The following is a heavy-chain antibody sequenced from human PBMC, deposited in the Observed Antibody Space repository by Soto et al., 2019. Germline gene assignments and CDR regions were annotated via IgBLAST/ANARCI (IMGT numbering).Heavy chain of an antibody. D-gene: IGHD3-10*01. CDR1: GFTFNDFE. J-gene: IGHJ4*02. Sequence: EVQLLESGGGLVQPGGSLRLSCGVSGFTFNDFEMNWVRQAPGKGLEWLAYIDGSGTTKKYADSVRGRFTISRDNPNNSRCLQMSSLSAADTAIYYCARGFGRFNYWGQGTLVSVSS. V-gene: IGHV3-48*03. CDR3: ARGFGRFNY. CDR2: IDGSGTTK.